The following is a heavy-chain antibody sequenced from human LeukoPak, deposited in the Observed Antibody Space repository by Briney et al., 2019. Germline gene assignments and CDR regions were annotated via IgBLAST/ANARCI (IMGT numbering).Heavy chain of an antibody. Sequence: PGGSLRLSCAASGFTFSSYAMSWVRQAPGKGLEWVSVIYSGGNTYYADSVKGRFTISRDNSKNTLYLQMDSLRAEDTAVYYCARGRLTSGWNDCWGQGTLVTVSS. J-gene: IGHJ4*02. CDR1: GFTFSSYA. D-gene: IGHD6-19*01. CDR3: ARGRLTSGWNDC. V-gene: IGHV3-53*01. CDR2: IYSGGNT.